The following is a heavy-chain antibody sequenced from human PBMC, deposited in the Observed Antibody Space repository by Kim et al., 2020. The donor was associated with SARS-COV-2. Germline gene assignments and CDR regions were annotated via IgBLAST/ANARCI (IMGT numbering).Heavy chain of an antibody. J-gene: IGHJ4*02. CDR1: GFTFTSSA. V-gene: IGHV1-58*01. CDR2: IVVGSGNT. CDR3: AADLPPQDDYGDYNYFDY. Sequence: SVKVSCKASGFTFTSSAVQWVRQARGQRLEWIGWIVVGSGNTNYAQKFQERVTITRDMSTSTAYMELSSLRSEDTAVYYCAADLPPQDDYGDYNYFDYWGQGTLVTVSS. D-gene: IGHD4-17*01.